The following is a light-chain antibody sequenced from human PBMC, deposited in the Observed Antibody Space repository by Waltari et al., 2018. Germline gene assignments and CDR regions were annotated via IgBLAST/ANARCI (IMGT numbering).Light chain of an antibody. CDR1: QSVSSN. J-gene: IGKJ1*01. CDR3: QQYNNWPRT. Sequence: EIVMTQSPATLSVSPGERATLSCRASQSVSSNLAWYQQKPGQAPRPLIYGDSTRATGIPARFSGSGSGTEFTLTISSLQSEDFAVYYCQQYNNWPRTFGQGTKVEIK. CDR2: GDS. V-gene: IGKV3-15*01.